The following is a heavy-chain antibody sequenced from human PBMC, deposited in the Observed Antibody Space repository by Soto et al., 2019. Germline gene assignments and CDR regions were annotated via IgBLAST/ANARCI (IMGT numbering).Heavy chain of an antibody. CDR1: GGTFSSYA. J-gene: IGHJ3*02. CDR3: ARDVGYYDFWSGYSYFDI. CDR2: IIPIFGTA. D-gene: IGHD3-3*01. V-gene: IGHV1-69*12. Sequence: QVQLVQSGAEVKKPGSSVKVSCKASGGTFSSYAISWVRQAPGQGLEWMGGIIPIFGTANYAQKFQGRVTITADESTSTAYMELSSLRSEDTAVYYCARDVGYYDFWSGYSYFDIWGQGTMVTVSS.